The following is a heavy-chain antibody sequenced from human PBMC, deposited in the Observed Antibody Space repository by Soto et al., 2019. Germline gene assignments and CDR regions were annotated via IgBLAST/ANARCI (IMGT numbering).Heavy chain of an antibody. J-gene: IGHJ4*02. Sequence: TGGSLRLSCAASGFTFSSYAMHWVRQAPGKGLEWVAVISYDGSNKYYADSVKGRFTISRDNSKNTLYLQMNSLRAEDTAVYYCARDPAPPSYYYDSSGYPDYWGQGTLVTVSS. CDR2: ISYDGSNK. CDR3: ARDPAPPSYYYDSSGYPDY. D-gene: IGHD3-22*01. V-gene: IGHV3-30-3*01. CDR1: GFTFSSYA.